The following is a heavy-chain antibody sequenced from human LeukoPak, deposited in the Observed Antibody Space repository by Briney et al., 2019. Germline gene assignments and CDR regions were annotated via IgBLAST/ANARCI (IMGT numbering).Heavy chain of an antibody. J-gene: IGHJ6*03. D-gene: IGHD1-26*01. V-gene: IGHV1-46*03. CDR2: INPSGGST. CDR3: AREVGATDSYYYYYMDV. Sequence: ASVKVSCKASGYTFTSYYMHWVRQAPGQGLEWMGIINPSGGSTSYAQKFQGRVTMTRATSTSTVYMELSSLRSEDTAVYYCAREVGATDSYYYYYMDVWGKGTTVTVSS. CDR1: GYTFTSYY.